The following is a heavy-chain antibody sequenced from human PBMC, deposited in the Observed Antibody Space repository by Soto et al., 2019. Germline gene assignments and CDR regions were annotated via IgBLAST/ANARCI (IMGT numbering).Heavy chain of an antibody. CDR2: ISSSSAYI. CDR3: ARDPSIAMVRGAQFDY. CDR1: GFTFSSYS. Sequence: EVQLVESGGGLVKPGGSLRLSCAPSGFTFSSYSMNWVRQAPGKGLEWLSSISSSSAYIFYADSVKGRFTISRDNAKNSQFLHMNSLRAEDTAVFYCARDPSIAMVRGAQFDYWGQGTLVNVSS. D-gene: IGHD3-10*01. V-gene: IGHV3-21*01. J-gene: IGHJ4*02.